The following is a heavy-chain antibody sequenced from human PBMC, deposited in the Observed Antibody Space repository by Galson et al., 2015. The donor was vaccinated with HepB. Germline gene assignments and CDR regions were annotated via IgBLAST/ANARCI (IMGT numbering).Heavy chain of an antibody. V-gene: IGHV1-24*01. Sequence: SVKVSCKVSGYTLTELSMHWVRQAPGKGLEWMGGFDPEDGETIYAQKFQGRVTMTEDTSTDTAYMELSSLRSEDTAVYYCATDLGRDGYTTWDYWGQGTLVTVSS. D-gene: IGHD5-24*01. CDR1: GYTLTELS. J-gene: IGHJ4*02. CDR2: FDPEDGET. CDR3: ATDLGRDGYTTWDY.